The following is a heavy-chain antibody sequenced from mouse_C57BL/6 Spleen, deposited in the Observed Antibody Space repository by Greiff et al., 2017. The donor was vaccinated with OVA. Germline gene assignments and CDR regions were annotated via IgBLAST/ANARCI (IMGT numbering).Heavy chain of an antibody. J-gene: IGHJ4*01. Sequence: EVKLVESGEGLVKPGGSLKLSCAASGFTFSSYAMSWVRQTPEKRLEWVAYISSGGDYIYYADTVKGRFTISRDNARNTLYLQMSSLKSEDTAMYYCTRDRVYYGNYYAMDYWGQGTSVTVSS. D-gene: IGHD2-1*01. CDR1: GFTFSSYA. V-gene: IGHV5-9-1*02. CDR3: TRDRVYYGNYYAMDY. CDR2: ISSGGDYI.